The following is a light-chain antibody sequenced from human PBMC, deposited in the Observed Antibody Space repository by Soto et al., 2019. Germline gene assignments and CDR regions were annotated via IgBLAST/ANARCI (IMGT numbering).Light chain of an antibody. CDR3: QQRHMWPIA. CDR1: QSLRSSY. Sequence: ETMMTQSPDTLSVSLGERATLSCRASQSLRSSYLAWYQQKPGQAPRLLIYGASSRATGIPDRFSGSGSGTDFTLTISSLEPEDSAVYYCQQRHMWPIAFGHGTRLEI. CDR2: GAS. J-gene: IGKJ5*01. V-gene: IGKV3D-20*02.